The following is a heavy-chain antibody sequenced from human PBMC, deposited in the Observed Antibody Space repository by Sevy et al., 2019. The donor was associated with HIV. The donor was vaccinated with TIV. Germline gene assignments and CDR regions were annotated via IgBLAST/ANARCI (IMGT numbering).Heavy chain of an antibody. Sequence: GESLKISCAASGFTFSSYSMNWVRQAPGKGLEWVSSISSSSSYIYYADSVKGRFTISRDNAKNSLYLQMNSLRAEDTAVYYCVRVVTAIPEYFQHWGQGTLVTVSS. V-gene: IGHV3-21*01. J-gene: IGHJ1*01. CDR3: VRVVTAIPEYFQH. D-gene: IGHD2-21*02. CDR1: GFTFSSYS. CDR2: ISSSSSYI.